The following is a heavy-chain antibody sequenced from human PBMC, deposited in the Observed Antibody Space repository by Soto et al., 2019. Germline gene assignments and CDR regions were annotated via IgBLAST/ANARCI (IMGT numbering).Heavy chain of an antibody. CDR3: SRDVDFGEEDV. Sequence: SLPMRLPSTVAGGSGGDRGCYWNCNRQPPGKGLEWIGYIYFSGRTNYNPSLKSRVTISIDTSKNQFSLKLTSATAADTAVYYCSRDVDFGEEDVWGQGTTVTVSS. J-gene: IGHJ6*02. D-gene: IGHD4-17*01. V-gene: IGHV4-61*08. CDR1: GGSGGDRGCY. CDR2: IYFSGRT.